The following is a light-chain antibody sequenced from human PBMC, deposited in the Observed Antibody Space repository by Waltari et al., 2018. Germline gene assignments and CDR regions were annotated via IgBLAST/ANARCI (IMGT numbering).Light chain of an antibody. CDR2: EVS. CDR1: SNDVGGFGY. J-gene: IGLJ1*01. CDR3: SSHTSTVPHV. Sequence: QSALTQPASVSGSPGPSVSISCPGTSNDVGGFGYVPWYQQFPGKAPKLMIYEVSYRPSGVSSRFSGSKSGNTASLTISGLQAEDEAVYYCSSHTSTVPHVFGTGTKVTVV. V-gene: IGLV2-14*01.